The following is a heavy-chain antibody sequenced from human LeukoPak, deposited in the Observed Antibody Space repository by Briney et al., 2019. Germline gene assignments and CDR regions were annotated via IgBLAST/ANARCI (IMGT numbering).Heavy chain of an antibody. CDR1: GFTFSSYG. CDR2: ISYDGSNK. V-gene: IGHV3-30*03. D-gene: IGHD5-24*01. Sequence: GGSLRLSCAASGFTFSSYGMHWVRQAPGKGLEWVAVISYDGSNKYYADSVKGRFTISRDNSKNTLYLQMNSLRAEDKAVYYCASQGREKANWYFDLWGRGTLVTVCS. CDR3: ASQGREKANWYFDL. J-gene: IGHJ2*01.